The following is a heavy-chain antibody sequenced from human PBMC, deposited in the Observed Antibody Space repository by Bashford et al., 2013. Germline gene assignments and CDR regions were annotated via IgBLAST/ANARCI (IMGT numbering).Heavy chain of an antibody. J-gene: IGHJ5*02. CDR3: ATADISTSRNWFDP. Sequence: ASVKVSCKVSGYTLTELSMHWVRQAPGKGLEWMGGFDPEDGETIYAQKFQGRVTMTEDTSTDTAYMELSSLRSEDTAVYYCATADISTSRNWFDPWARDPGHRLL. D-gene: IGHD2-2*01. CDR1: GYTLTELS. V-gene: IGHV1-24*01. CDR2: FDPEDGET.